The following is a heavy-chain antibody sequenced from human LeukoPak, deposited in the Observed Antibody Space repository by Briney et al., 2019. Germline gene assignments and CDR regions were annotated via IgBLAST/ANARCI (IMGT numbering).Heavy chain of an antibody. J-gene: IGHJ4*02. CDR2: ISYDGSNK. D-gene: IGHD4-17*01. Sequence: GGSLRLSCAGSGFTFSSYGMHWVRQAPGKGLEWVAVISYDGSNKYYADSVKGRFTISRDNSKNTLYLQMNSLRAEDTAVYYCAKGHDYGDYDYWGQGTLVTVSS. CDR3: AKGHDYGDYDY. CDR1: GFTFSSYG. V-gene: IGHV3-30*18.